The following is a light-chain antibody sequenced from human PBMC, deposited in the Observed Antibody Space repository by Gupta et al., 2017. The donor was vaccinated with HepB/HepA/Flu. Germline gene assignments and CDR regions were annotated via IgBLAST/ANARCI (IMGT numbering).Light chain of an antibody. CDR1: QSVSSNY. J-gene: IGKJ4*01. V-gene: IGKV3-20*01. CDR2: GAS. Sequence: ETVLTQSPGTLSLSPGERATLSCRASQSVSSNYLAWYQQKPGQAPRLLIYGASSRATGIPDRFSGSGSGTEFTLTISRLKPEDFAVYYCQQESSSPFTFGGGTKVEIK. CDR3: QQESSSPFT.